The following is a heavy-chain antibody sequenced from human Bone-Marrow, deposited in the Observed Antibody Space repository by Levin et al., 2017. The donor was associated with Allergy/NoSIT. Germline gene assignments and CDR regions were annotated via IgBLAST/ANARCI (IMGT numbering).Heavy chain of an antibody. Sequence: SCAASGFTFSAFGMHWVRQAPGRGLEWVAVIWYDGCHKFYADSVKGRFTISRDNSKNTLYLQMNSLRAEDTAVYYCTGDRGEWGQFDFDYWGQGILVTVSS. D-gene: IGHD1-26*01. CDR1: GFTFSAFG. CDR2: IWYDGCHK. CDR3: TGDRGEWGQFDFDY. J-gene: IGHJ4*02. V-gene: IGHV3-33*01.